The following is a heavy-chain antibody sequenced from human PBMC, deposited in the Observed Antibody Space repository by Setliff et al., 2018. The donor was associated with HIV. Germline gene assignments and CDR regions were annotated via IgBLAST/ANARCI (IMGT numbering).Heavy chain of an antibody. CDR3: AKAARDYYDSSGYYIGIDY. D-gene: IGHD3-22*01. V-gene: IGHV3-23*01. CDR2: ISGSGGST. Sequence: SCAASGFTFSSYAMSWVRQAPGKGLEWVSAISGSGGSTYYADSVKGRFTISRDNSKSTLYLQMNSLRAEDTAVYYCAKAARDYYDSSGYYIGIDYWGRGTLVTVSS. J-gene: IGHJ4*02. CDR1: GFTFSSYA.